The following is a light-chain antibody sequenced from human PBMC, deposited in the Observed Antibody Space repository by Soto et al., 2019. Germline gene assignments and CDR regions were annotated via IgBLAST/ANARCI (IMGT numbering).Light chain of an antibody. Sequence: EVVMTQSPGTLSLSPGEAATLSCRASQSVSSNLAWYQQKPGQAPRLLIYGASTRATGIPARFSGSGSGTEFTLTISSLLSEDFAVYYCQQYNNWPPTWTFGQGTKVDIK. CDR3: QQYNNWPPTWT. CDR2: GAS. CDR1: QSVSSN. V-gene: IGKV3-15*01. J-gene: IGKJ1*01.